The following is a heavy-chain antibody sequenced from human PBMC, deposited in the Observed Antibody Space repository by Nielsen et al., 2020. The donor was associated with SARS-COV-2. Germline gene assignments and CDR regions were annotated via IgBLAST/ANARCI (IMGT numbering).Heavy chain of an antibody. Sequence: SETLSLTCTVSGGSISSYYWSWIRQPAGKGLEWIGRIYTSGSTNYNPSLKSRVTMSVDTSKNQFSLKLSSVTAADTAVYYCARVPRRTWPGVAVAGFDYWGQGTLVTVSS. CDR3: ARVPRRTWPGVAVAGFDY. D-gene: IGHD6-19*01. J-gene: IGHJ4*02. V-gene: IGHV4-4*07. CDR1: GGSISSYY. CDR2: IYTSGST.